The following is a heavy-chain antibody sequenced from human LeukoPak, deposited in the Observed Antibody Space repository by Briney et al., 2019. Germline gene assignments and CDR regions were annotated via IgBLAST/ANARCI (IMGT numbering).Heavy chain of an antibody. V-gene: IGHV4-34*01. Sequence: PSETLSLTCAVYGGSFSGYYWSWIRQPPGKGLEWIGEINHSGSTNYNPSLKSRVTISVDTSNNQFSPKLSSVTAADTAVYYCARGSSSGWVGDAFDIWGQGTMVTVSS. J-gene: IGHJ3*02. CDR2: INHSGST. D-gene: IGHD6-19*01. CDR3: ARGSSSGWVGDAFDI. CDR1: GGSFSGYY.